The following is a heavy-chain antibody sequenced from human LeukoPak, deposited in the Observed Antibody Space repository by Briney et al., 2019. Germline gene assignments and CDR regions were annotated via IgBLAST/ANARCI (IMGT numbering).Heavy chain of an antibody. Sequence: PGGSLRLSCAASGFTFSSYEMNWVRQAPGKGLEWVSYISSSGSTIYYADSVKGRFTISRDNAKNSLYLQMNSLRAEDTAVYYCAREDDYYGSGSYPIWGQGTLVTVSS. CDR1: GFTFSSYE. V-gene: IGHV3-48*03. CDR2: ISSSGSTI. D-gene: IGHD3-10*01. CDR3: AREDDYYGSGSYPI. J-gene: IGHJ4*02.